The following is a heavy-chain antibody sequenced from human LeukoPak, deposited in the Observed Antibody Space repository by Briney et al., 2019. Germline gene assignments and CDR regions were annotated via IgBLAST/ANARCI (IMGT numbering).Heavy chain of an antibody. D-gene: IGHD2-2*03. Sequence: PGGSLRLSCAASGFTFNTYAIHWVRQAPGKGLEWVAVISYDGSNKYYADSVKGRFTISRDNSKNTLYLQMNSLRAEDTAVYYCAKEAGGDCSSTSCEGLKHFDYWGQGTLVTVSS. CDR2: ISYDGSNK. CDR1: GFTFNTYA. J-gene: IGHJ4*02. CDR3: AKEAGGDCSSTSCEGLKHFDY. V-gene: IGHV3-30-3*01.